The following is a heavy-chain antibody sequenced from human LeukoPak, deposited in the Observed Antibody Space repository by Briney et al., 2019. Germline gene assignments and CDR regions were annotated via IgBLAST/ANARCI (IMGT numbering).Heavy chain of an antibody. D-gene: IGHD2-15*01. CDR1: GGSFSGYY. J-gene: IGHJ4*02. V-gene: IGHV4-34*01. CDR3: AVVAATHDY. Sequence: SETLSLTCAVYGGSFSGYYWSWIRQPPGKGLEWIGEINHSGSTNYNPSLKSRVTISVDTSKNQFSLKLSSVTAADTAVYYCAVVAATHDYWGQGTLVTVSS. CDR2: INHSGST.